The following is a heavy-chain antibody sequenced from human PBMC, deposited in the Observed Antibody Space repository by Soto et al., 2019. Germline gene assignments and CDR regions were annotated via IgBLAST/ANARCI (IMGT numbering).Heavy chain of an antibody. Sequence: EVQLVESGGGLVQPGESLRLSCTASGITCSSYSMNWVRQAPGKGLEGLSYISSSKTTYADSVKGRFTISRDNAKNSVYLQMNSLRDEDTAVYYCVGDQDVHTPMVHGNYWGRGTRVTVSS. CDR1: GITCSSYS. CDR3: VGDQDVHTPMVHGNY. D-gene: IGHD5-18*01. CDR2: ISSSKTT. J-gene: IGHJ4*02. V-gene: IGHV3-48*02.